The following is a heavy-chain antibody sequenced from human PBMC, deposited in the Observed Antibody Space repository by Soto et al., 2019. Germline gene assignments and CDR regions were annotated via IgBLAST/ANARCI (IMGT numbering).Heavy chain of an antibody. Sequence: QVHLVQSGAEVKKPGASVKVSCKGSGYGFTTYGITWVRQAPGQGLEWMAWISAHNGNTNYAQKVQGRVTVTRDTSTSPAYMELRSLRYDDTSVYYCARGRYGDYWGQGALVTVSS. J-gene: IGHJ4*02. CDR1: GYGFTTYG. D-gene: IGHD1-1*01. CDR2: ISAHNGNT. CDR3: ARGRYGDY. V-gene: IGHV1-18*01.